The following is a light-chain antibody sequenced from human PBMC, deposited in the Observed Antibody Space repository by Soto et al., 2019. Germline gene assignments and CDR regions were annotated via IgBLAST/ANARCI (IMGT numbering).Light chain of an antibody. V-gene: IGLV1-47*01. CDR3: ASWDDSLSGYV. Sequence: QSALTQPPSASGTPGQRVTISCSGSSSSIGSNYVYWYQQLPGAAPKLLIYKNNQRPSGVPDRFSGSKSGTSASLALSGLRSEDEADYHCASWDDSLSGYVFGTGTKLTVL. CDR2: KNN. CDR1: SSSIGSNY. J-gene: IGLJ1*01.